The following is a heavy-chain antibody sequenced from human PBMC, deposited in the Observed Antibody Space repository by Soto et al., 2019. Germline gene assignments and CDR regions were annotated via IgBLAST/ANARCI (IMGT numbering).Heavy chain of an antibody. V-gene: IGHV3-15*01. J-gene: IGHJ4*02. D-gene: IGHD3-10*01. CDR3: TTDFTMVRGVIRGV. Sequence: EVQLVESGGGLVKPGGSLRLSCAASGFTFSNAWMSWVRQAPGKGLEWVGRIKSKTDGGTTDYAAPVKGRFTISRDDSKNTLYLQMNSLKTEDTAVYYCTTDFTMVRGVIRGVWGQGTLVTVSS. CDR2: IKSKTDGGTT. CDR1: GFTFSNAW.